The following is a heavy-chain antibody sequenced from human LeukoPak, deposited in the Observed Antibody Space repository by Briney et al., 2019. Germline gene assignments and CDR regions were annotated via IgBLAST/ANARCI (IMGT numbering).Heavy chain of an antibody. Sequence: GGSLRLSCAASEFSVTDNYMTWVRQAPGKGLEWVSSISTSSSYIYYADSVKGRFTISRDNARNSLYLQMNSLRAEDTAVYYCARDRPYSSSWDYWGQGTLVTVSS. CDR2: ISTSSSYI. D-gene: IGHD6-13*01. J-gene: IGHJ4*02. V-gene: IGHV3-21*01. CDR1: EFSVTDNY. CDR3: ARDRPYSSSWDY.